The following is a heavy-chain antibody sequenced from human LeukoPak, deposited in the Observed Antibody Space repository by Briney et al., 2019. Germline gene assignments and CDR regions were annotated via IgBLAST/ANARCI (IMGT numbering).Heavy chain of an antibody. V-gene: IGHV3-48*04. CDR1: GFTFSSYS. J-gene: IGHJ4*02. Sequence: GGSLRLSCAASGFTFSSYSMNWVRQAPGKGLEWVSYISSSSSTIYYADSVKGRFTISRDNAKNSLYLQMNSLRAEDTAVYYCARADRSGWYVGQFDYWGQGTLVTVSS. CDR3: ARADRSGWYVGQFDY. D-gene: IGHD6-19*01. CDR2: ISSSSSTI.